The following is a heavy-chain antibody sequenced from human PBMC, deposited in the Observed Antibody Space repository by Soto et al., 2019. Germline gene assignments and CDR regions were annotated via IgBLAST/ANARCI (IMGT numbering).Heavy chain of an antibody. CDR3: AKALGYCSSTSCHNYYGMDV. CDR1: GFTFSSYA. CDR2: ISRSGGST. J-gene: IGHJ6*02. Sequence: EVQLLESGGGMVQPGGSLRLSCAASGFTFSSYAMSWVRQAPGKGLEWVSAISRSGGSTYYADSVKGRFTISRDNSKITLYLQMNSLRSEDTAVYYCAKALGYCSSTSCHNYYGMDVCGHGTTVTVSS. D-gene: IGHD2-2*02. V-gene: IGHV3-23*01.